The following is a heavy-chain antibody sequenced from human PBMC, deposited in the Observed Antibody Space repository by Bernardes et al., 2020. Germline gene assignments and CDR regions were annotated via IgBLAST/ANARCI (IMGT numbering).Heavy chain of an antibody. CDR1: GFTFSSYA. CDR3: AKDRSSGWPQHFQH. J-gene: IGHJ1*01. V-gene: IGHV3-23*01. D-gene: IGHD6-19*01. Sequence: GGSLRLSCAASGFTFSSYAMSWVRQAPGQGLEWVSAISGTAISTYYADSVKGRFTISRDSSKNTVYLQMNSLRAEDTAVYYCAKDRSSGWPQHFQHWGQGTLVTVSS. CDR2: ISGTAIST.